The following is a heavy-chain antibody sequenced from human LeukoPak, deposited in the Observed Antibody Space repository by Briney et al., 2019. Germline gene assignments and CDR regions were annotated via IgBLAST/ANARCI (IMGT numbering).Heavy chain of an antibody. J-gene: IGHJ3*02. CDR1: GGSISSTGYY. CDR2: IYYTGST. V-gene: IGHV4-39*07. CDR3: ARRLRYYYDSSGPGNAFDI. D-gene: IGHD3-22*01. Sequence: SETLSLTCTVYGGSISSTGYYWGWIRQPPGKGLEWLGNIYYTGSTYYNPSLKSRVTISVDTSKNQFSLKLSSVTAADTAVYYCARRLRYYYDSSGPGNAFDIWGQGTMVTVSS.